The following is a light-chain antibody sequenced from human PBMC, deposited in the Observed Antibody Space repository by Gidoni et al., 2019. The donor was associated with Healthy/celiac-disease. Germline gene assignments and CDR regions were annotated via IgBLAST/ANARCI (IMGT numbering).Light chain of an antibody. CDR1: QDISNY. V-gene: IGKV1-33*01. CDR2: DAS. Sequence: DIQMTQSPSSLSASVGDRVTITCQASQDISNYLNWYQQKPGKAPKLLIYDASNLETGVPSRFSGSGSGTDFTFTISSLQPEDIATYYCQQNDNLPAFGQGTKVEIK. CDR3: QQNDNLPA. J-gene: IGKJ1*01.